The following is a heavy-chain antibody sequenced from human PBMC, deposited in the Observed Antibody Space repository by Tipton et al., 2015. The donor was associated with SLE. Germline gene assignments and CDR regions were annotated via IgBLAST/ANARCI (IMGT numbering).Heavy chain of an antibody. CDR3: ARYLRDGDHGDYYYGLDV. CDR2: FYYSGDT. Sequence: TLSLTCTVSGASISSNHYYWGWIRQPPGKGLEWIGSFYYSGDTYYTPSLKSRVTISVDTSKNQFSLKLSSVTAADTAVYYCARYLRDGDHGDYYYGLDVWGQGTTVTVSS. V-gene: IGHV4-39*07. CDR1: GASISSNHYY. J-gene: IGHJ6*02. D-gene: IGHD4-17*01.